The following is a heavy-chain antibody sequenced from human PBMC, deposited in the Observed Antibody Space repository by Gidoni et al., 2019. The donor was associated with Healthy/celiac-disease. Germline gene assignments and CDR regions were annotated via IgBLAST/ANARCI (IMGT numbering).Heavy chain of an antibody. CDR1: GSPFTGYY. CDR3: ARTYSGRFLDAFDI. V-gene: IGHV1-2*02. CDR2: INPNSGGT. J-gene: IGHJ3*02. Sequence: QVPLAQSGPEVKKPGAAVQLSWKASGSPFTGYYMHWVRQAPGQGLEWMGWINPNSGGTNYAQKFQGRVTMTRDTSISTAYMELSRLRSDDTAVYYCARTYSGRFLDAFDIWGQGTMVTVSS. D-gene: IGHD1-26*01.